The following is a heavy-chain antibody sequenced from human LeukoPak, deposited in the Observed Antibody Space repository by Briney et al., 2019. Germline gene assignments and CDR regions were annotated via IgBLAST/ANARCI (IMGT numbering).Heavy chain of an antibody. D-gene: IGHD3-9*01. CDR3: TRDLYDILTGPRSFDY. Sequence: GGSLRLSCTASGFTFGDYAMSWFRQAPGKGLEWVGFIRSKAYGGTTEYAASVKGRFTISRDDSKSIAYLQMDSLKTEDTAVYYCTRDLYDILTGPRSFDYWGQGTLVTASS. J-gene: IGHJ4*02. CDR1: GFTFGDYA. CDR2: IRSKAYGGTT. V-gene: IGHV3-49*03.